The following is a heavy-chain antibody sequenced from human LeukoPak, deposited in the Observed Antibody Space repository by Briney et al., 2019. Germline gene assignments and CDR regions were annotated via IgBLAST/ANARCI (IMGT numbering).Heavy chain of an antibody. CDR2: INTNSGGT. CDR1: GYTFTDYY. CDR3: ARGHHVGSPGHWFDP. Sequence: ASVKVSCKASGYTFTDYYMHWVRQAPGQGLEWMGWINTNSGGTNFAQKLQGRVTMTRDTSISTAYMELNRLRSDDTAVYYCARGHHVGSPGHWFDPWGQGTLVIVSS. V-gene: IGHV1-2*02. J-gene: IGHJ5*02. D-gene: IGHD2-15*01.